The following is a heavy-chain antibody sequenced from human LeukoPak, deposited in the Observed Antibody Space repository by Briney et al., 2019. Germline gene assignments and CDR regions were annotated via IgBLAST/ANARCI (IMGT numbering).Heavy chain of an antibody. CDR1: LGAFKGYA. Sequence: SVTVSCKGSLGAFKGYAINGVRPAPGQGVEWMGWISAYKGKTNYAQKLQGRVTLTTDTSTSTAYMKLRSLSSDDTAVYYCARAVVPAASSWFDPWGQGTLVTVSS. V-gene: IGHV1-18*01. J-gene: IGHJ5*02. CDR3: ARAVVPAASSWFDP. D-gene: IGHD2-2*01. CDR2: ISAYKGKT.